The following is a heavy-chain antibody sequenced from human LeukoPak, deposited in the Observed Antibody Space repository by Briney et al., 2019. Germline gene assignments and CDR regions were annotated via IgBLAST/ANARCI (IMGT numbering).Heavy chain of an antibody. CDR1: GFTFGSYA. J-gene: IGHJ4*02. CDR2: ISYDGSNK. D-gene: IGHD3/OR15-3a*01. V-gene: IGHV3-30*04. CDR3: ARTRTDFVGYYFDY. Sequence: GGSLRLSCAASGFTFGSYAIHWVRQAPGKGLEWVAVISYDGSNKYYADSVKGRFTISRDNSKNTLYLQMNSLRAEDTAVYYCARTRTDFVGYYFDYWGQGTLVTVSS.